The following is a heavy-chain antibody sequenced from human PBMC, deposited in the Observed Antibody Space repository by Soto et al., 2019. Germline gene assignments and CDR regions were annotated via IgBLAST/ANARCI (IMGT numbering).Heavy chain of an antibody. CDR1: GFTFSNAW. Sequence: EVQLVESGGGLVKPGGSLRLSCAASGFTFSNAWMNWVHQAPGKGLEWVGRIKSKTDGGTTDYAAPVKGRFTISRDDSTKTLYVQMNSLKTDDTAVYYCTTDYGDPFDYWGQGTLVTVSS. J-gene: IGHJ4*02. D-gene: IGHD4-17*01. V-gene: IGHV3-15*01. CDR2: IKSKTDGGTT. CDR3: TTDYGDPFDY.